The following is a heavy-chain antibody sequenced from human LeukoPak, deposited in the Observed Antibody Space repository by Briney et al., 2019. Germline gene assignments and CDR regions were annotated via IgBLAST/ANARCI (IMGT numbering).Heavy chain of an antibody. V-gene: IGHV1-18*01. CDR3: AREVSGYDYSVPFVDY. J-gene: IGHJ4*02. D-gene: IGHD5-12*01. CDR1: GYTFTSYG. Sequence: ASVKVSCKAFGYTFTSYGISWVRQAPGQGLEWMGWISAYNDNTNYAQKLQGRVTMTTDTSTSTAYMELRSLRSDDTAVYYCAREVSGYDYSVPFVDYWGQGTLVTVSS. CDR2: ISAYNDNT.